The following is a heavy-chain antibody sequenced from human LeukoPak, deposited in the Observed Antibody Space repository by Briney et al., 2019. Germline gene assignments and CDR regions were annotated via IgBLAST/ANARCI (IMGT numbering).Heavy chain of an antibody. CDR1: GGSVSSNSAA. V-gene: IGHV6-1*01. CDR2: TYYRSKWYN. Sequence: SQTLSLICAISGGSVSSNSAAWNWIRQSRSRGLEWLGRTYYRSKWYNDYAVSVKSRITINPDTSKNQFSLQLNSVTPEDTAVYYCARELVGATTRCYYYYMDVWGKGTTVTVSS. CDR3: ARELVGATTRCYYYYMDV. J-gene: IGHJ6*03. D-gene: IGHD1-26*01.